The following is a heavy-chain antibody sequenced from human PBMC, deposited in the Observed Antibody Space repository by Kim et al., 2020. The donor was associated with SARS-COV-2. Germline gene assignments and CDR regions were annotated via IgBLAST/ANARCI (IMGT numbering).Heavy chain of an antibody. CDR1: GYTFTSYA. CDR3: ARDRIQLWPRGGWFDP. D-gene: IGHD5-18*01. CDR2: INTNTGNP. J-gene: IGHJ5*02. Sequence: ASVKVSCKASGYTFTSYAMNWVRQAPGQGLEWMGWINTNTGNPTYAQGFTGRFVFSLDTSVSTAYLQISSLKAEDTAVYYCARDRIQLWPRGGWFDPWGQGTLVTVSS. V-gene: IGHV7-4-1*02.